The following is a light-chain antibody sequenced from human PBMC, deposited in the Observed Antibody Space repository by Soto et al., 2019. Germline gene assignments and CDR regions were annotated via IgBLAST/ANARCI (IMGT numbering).Light chain of an antibody. V-gene: IGKV3-11*01. Sequence: VESNRLDWSPCESVTKCLAWYQQKPGQAPRLLVYDVSNRATGIPARFSGGGSGTDFTLTISIRVPADLVFHYFRLRAQWPGTVAQGTKVEI. CDR3: RLRAQWPGT. CDR2: DVS. CDR1: ESVTKC. J-gene: IGKJ1*01.